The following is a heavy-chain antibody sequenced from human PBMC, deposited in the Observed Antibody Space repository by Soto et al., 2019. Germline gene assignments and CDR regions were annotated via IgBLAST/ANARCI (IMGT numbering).Heavy chain of an antibody. CDR2: INNRGST. V-gene: IGHV4-34*01. Sequence: QVQLQQWGAGQLKPSETLSLTCAVYSGSFSGYYWSWIRQPPGKGLEWIGEINNRGSTNYNPSLKSRVTISADTSKNQFSLKLSSVTAADTAVYYGARGTWVRSAFVMWGQGTMVTVSS. J-gene: IGHJ3*02. D-gene: IGHD3-10*01. CDR1: SGSFSGYY. CDR3: ARGTWVRSAFVM.